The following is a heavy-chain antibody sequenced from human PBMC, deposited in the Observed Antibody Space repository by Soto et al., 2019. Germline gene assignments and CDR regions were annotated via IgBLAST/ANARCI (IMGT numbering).Heavy chain of an antibody. CDR3: ARAPNYDSSGYYHYGMDV. CDR2: INPNSGGT. J-gene: IGHJ6*02. Sequence: GASVKVSCKASGYTFTGYYMHWVRQAPGQGLEWMGWINPNSGGTNYAQKFQGWVTMTRDTSISTAYMELSRLRSDDTAVYYCARAPNYDSSGYYHYGMDVWGQGTTVTVSS. D-gene: IGHD3-22*01. CDR1: GYTFTGYY. V-gene: IGHV1-2*04.